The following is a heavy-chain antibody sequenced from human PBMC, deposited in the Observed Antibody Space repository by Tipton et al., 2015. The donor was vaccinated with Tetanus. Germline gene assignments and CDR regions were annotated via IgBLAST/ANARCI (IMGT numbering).Heavy chain of an antibody. D-gene: IGHD3-3*01. Sequence: TLSLTCTASGATVSRSNYHWGWIRQPPGKGLEWIGSISYSGSTYYNPSLKSRVAISVDTSKNQFSLKLSSVTATDTAIYYCARHVHGSGALLAGERYYYYGVDVWGQGTPVTVSS. J-gene: IGHJ6*02. CDR3: ARHVHGSGALLAGERYYYYGVDV. V-gene: IGHV4-39*01. CDR2: ISYSGST. CDR1: GATVSRSNYH.